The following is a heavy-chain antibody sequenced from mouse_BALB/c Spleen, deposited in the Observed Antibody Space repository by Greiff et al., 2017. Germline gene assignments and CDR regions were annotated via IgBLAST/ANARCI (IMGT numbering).Heavy chain of an antibody. CDR1: GYTFTDYA. CDR2: ISTYYGDA. J-gene: IGHJ3*01. D-gene: IGHD2-4*01. Sequence: QVQLQQSGAELVRPGVSVKISCKGSGYTFTDYAMHWVKQSHAKSLEWIGVISTYYGDASYNQKFTGKATMTVDKSSSTADMELARLTSEESAIYYCAAMITTGAWGVAYWGQGTLGTVSA. V-gene: IGHV1S137*01. CDR3: AAMITTGAWGVAY.